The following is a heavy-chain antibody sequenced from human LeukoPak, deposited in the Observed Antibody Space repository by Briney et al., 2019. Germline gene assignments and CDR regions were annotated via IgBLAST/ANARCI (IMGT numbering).Heavy chain of an antibody. CDR2: IYYTGST. CDR1: GGSINGYY. D-gene: IGHD1-26*01. Sequence: SETLSLTCTVSGGSINGYYWSWIRQSPGKGLESLGYIYYTGSTNYNPSLKSRVTMSADTSNSQFSLKVNSVTAADTAVYHCARGRWISGSYYNFDRWGQGTLVTVSS. V-gene: IGHV4-59*12. J-gene: IGHJ4*02. CDR3: ARGRWISGSYYNFDR.